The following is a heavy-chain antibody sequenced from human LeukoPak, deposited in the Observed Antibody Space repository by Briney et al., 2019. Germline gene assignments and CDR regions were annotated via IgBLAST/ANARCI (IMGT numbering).Heavy chain of an antibody. CDR1: GFTFSSYA. V-gene: IGHV3-30*04. CDR2: ISYDGSNK. J-gene: IGHJ4*02. Sequence: QPGRSLRLSCAASGFTFSSYAMHWVRQAPGKGLEWVAVISYDGSNKYYADSVKGRFTISRDNSKNTLYLQMNSLRAEDTAVYYCARNGFYSWIQEGSYFDYWGQGTLVTVSS. CDR3: ARNGFYSWIQEGSYFDY. D-gene: IGHD5-18*01.